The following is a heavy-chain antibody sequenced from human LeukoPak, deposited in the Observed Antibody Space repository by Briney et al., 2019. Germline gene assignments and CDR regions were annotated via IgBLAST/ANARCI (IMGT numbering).Heavy chain of an antibody. J-gene: IGHJ3*02. Sequence: NPGGSLRLSCAASGFTFSSYWMSWVRQAPGKGLEWVSSISSSSSYIYYADSVKGRFTISRDNAKNSLYLQMNSLRAEDTAVYYCARESTMIVVVPSLDIWGQGTMVTVSS. D-gene: IGHD3-22*01. V-gene: IGHV3-21*01. CDR3: ARESTMIVVVPSLDI. CDR1: GFTFSSYW. CDR2: ISSSSSYI.